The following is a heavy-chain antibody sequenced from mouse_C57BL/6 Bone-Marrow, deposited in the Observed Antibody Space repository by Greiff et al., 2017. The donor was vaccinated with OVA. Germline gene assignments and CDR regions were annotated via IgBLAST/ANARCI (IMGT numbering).Heavy chain of an antibody. CDR1: GYTFTSYW. V-gene: IGHV1-55*01. Sequence: QVQLQQPGAELVKPGASVKMSCKASGYTFTSYWITWVKQRPGQGLEWIGDIYPGSGSTNYNEKFKSKATLTVDKSSSTAYMQLSSLTSEDSAVYYCARVVLLWYFDVFGPGTTVTVSS. CDR3: ARVVLLWYFDV. D-gene: IGHD1-1*01. CDR2: IYPGSGST. J-gene: IGHJ1*01.